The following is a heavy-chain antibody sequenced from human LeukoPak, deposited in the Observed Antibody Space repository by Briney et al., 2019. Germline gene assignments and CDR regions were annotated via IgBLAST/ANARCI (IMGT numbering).Heavy chain of an antibody. J-gene: IGHJ6*03. D-gene: IGHD6-13*01. Sequence: GASVKVSCKASGYTFTGYYMHWVRQAPGQGLEWMGGIIPIFGTANYAQKFQGRVTITADESTSTAYMELSSLRSEDTAVYYCARDRVFAQRYYYMDVWGKGTTVTISS. CDR3: ARDRVFAQRYYYMDV. CDR1: GYTFTGYY. CDR2: IIPIFGTA. V-gene: IGHV1-69*13.